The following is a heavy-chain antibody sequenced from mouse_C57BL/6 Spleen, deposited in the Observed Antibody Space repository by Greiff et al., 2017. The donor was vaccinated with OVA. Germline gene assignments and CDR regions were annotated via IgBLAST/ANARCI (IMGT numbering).Heavy chain of an antibody. V-gene: IGHV5-17*01. CDR3: TRGYDGYSAWFAY. D-gene: IGHD2-3*01. Sequence: EVQLVESGGGLVKPGGSLKLSCAASGFTFSDYGMHWVRQAPEKGLEWVAYISSGSSTIYYADKVKGRFTISRDNAKNTLFLQMTSLRSEDTALYYCTRGYDGYSAWFAYWGQGTLVTVSA. J-gene: IGHJ3*01. CDR2: ISSGSSTI. CDR1: GFTFSDYG.